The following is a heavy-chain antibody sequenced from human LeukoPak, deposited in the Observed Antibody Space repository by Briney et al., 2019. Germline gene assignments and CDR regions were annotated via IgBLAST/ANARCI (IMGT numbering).Heavy chain of an antibody. J-gene: IGHJ4*02. Sequence: SETLSLTCTVSGVSISSYYWSWIRQPAGKGLEWIGRIYTSGSTNYNPSLKSRVTISVDTSKNQFSLKLSSVTAADTAVYYCARLSGSYGAFDYWGQGTLVTVSS. D-gene: IGHD1-26*01. CDR1: GVSISSYY. V-gene: IGHV4-4*07. CDR2: IYTSGST. CDR3: ARLSGSYGAFDY.